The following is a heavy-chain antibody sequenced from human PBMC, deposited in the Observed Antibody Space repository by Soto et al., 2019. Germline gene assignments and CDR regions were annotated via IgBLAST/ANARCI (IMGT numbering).Heavy chain of an antibody. J-gene: IGHJ6*02. D-gene: IGHD2-21*01. CDR3: TRVAYARYYYYRMYV. Sequence: QVQLVESGGGLVKPGGSLRLSCAASGFTFSDYYMSWIRQAPGKGLEWVSYISSSGSTIYYADSVKGRFTISRDNAKNSLYLQMNSPRAEDTARYFSTRVAYARYYYYRMYVWGQGTTVTVSS. CDR1: GFTFSDYY. CDR2: ISSSGSTI. V-gene: IGHV3-11*01.